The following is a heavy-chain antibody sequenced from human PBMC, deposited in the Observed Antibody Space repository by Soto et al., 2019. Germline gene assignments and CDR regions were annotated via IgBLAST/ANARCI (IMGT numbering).Heavy chain of an antibody. CDR2: IVVGSGNT. J-gene: IGHJ6*03. V-gene: IGHV1-58*02. Sequence: SVKVSCKASGFTFTSSAMQWVRQARGQRLEWIGWIVVGSGNTNYAQKLQERVTITRDMSTSTAYMELSSLRSEDTAVYYCAAAHSPISHYDYIWGSYRNYMDVWGKGTTVTVSS. CDR3: AAAHSPISHYDYIWGSYRNYMDV. CDR1: GFTFTSSA. D-gene: IGHD3-16*01.